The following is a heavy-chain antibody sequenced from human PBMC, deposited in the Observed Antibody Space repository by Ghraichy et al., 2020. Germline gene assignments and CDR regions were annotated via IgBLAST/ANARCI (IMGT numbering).Heavy chain of an antibody. CDR2: ITDNGART. CDR3: ETRDI. J-gene: IGHJ4*02. D-gene: IGHD2-15*01. Sequence: GGSLRLSCAASGFTFSTYAMSWVRQAPGKGLEWVSSITDNGARTFYADSVRGRFTISRDNSKNFLFLQMHSLRAEDTALYFCETRDIWGQGTRVTVCS. CDR1: GFTFSTYA. V-gene: IGHV3-23*01.